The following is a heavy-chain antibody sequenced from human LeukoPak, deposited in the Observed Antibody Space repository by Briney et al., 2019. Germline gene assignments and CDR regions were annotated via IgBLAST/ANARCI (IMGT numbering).Heavy chain of an antibody. V-gene: IGHV3-23*01. CDR2: ISGSGGST. CDR1: GFTFSSYA. Sequence: GGSLRLSFAASGFTFSSYAMSWVRQAPGKGLEWVSAISGSGGSTYYADSVKGRFTISRDNSKNTLYLQMNSLRAEDTAVYYCAKDREWELLSIFDYWGQGTLVTVSS. J-gene: IGHJ4*02. D-gene: IGHD1-26*01. CDR3: AKDREWELLSIFDY.